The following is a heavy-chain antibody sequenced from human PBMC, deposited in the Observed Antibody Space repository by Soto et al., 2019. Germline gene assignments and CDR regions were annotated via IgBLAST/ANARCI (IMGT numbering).Heavy chain of an antibody. D-gene: IGHD3-10*01. CDR1: GFTFSSYG. J-gene: IGHJ3*02. V-gene: IGHV3-33*01. Sequence: GGSLRLSCAASGFTFSSYGMHWVRQAPGKGLEWVAVIWYDGSNKYYADSVKGRFTSSRDNSKNTLYLQMNSLRAEDTAVYYCARDLTRGYCYGSGSYYNNAFDIWGQGTMVTVSS. CDR2: IWYDGSNK. CDR3: ARDLTRGYCYGSGSYYNNAFDI.